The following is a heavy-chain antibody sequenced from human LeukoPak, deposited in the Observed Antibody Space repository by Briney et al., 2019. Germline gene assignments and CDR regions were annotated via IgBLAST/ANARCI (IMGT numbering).Heavy chain of an antibody. Sequence: ASVKVSCKASGGTFSSYAISWVRQAPGQGLEWMGGIIPIFGTANYAQKFHGRVTITADESTSTAYMELSSLRSEDTAVYYCAREGYCSSTSCRYRDWGQGTLVTVSS. CDR1: GGTFSSYA. CDR3: AREGYCSSTSCRYRD. D-gene: IGHD2-2*01. CDR2: IIPIFGTA. J-gene: IGHJ4*02. V-gene: IGHV1-69*13.